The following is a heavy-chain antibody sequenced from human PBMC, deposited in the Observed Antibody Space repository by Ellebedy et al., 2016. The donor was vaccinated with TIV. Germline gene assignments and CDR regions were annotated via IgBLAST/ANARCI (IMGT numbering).Heavy chain of an antibody. CDR3: ARQGEQYDYVWGSYRNGAFDI. J-gene: IGHJ3*02. CDR1: GFTFSNFA. V-gene: IGHV3-30-3*01. CDR2: ISYDGSNK. Sequence: GGSLRLSCAASGFTFSNFAMHWVRQAPGKGLEWVAVISYDGSNKYYADSVKGRFTISRDNSKNTLYLQMNSLRAEDTAVYYCARQGEQYDYVWGSYRNGAFDIWGQGTTVTV. D-gene: IGHD3-16*02.